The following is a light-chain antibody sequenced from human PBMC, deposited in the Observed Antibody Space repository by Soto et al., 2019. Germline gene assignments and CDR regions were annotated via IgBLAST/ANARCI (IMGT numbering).Light chain of an antibody. CDR2: KAS. CDR3: QQYNPYSPWT. CDR1: QSISSW. V-gene: IGKV1-5*03. Sequence: DIQMTQSPSSLSASVGDRVTITCRASQSISSWLAWYQQKSGKAPKLLIYKASSLESGVPSRFSGSGSGTEFTLTISGLQPDDFATYYCQQYNPYSPWTFGQGTKVDIK. J-gene: IGKJ1*01.